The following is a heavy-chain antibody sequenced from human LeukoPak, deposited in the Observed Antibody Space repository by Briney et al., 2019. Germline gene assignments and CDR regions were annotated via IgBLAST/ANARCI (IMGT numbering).Heavy chain of an antibody. CDR3: ARDGSYSSSWAYYYYGMDV. CDR2: ISYDGSNK. D-gene: IGHD6-13*01. CDR1: GFTFSSYA. Sequence: PGRSLRLSCAASGFTFSSYAMHWVRQAPGKGLEWVAVISYDGSNKYYADSVKGRFTISRDNSKNTLYLQMNSLRAEDTAVYYCARDGSYSSSWAYYYYGMDVWGQGTTVTVSS. J-gene: IGHJ6*02. V-gene: IGHV3-30-3*01.